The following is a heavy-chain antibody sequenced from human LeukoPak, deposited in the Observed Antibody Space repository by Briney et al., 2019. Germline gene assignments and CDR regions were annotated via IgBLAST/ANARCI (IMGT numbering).Heavy chain of an antibody. J-gene: IGHJ4*02. CDR3: ASHVTVLGTRGFDF. CDR1: GGSISNHY. Sequence: PSETLSLTCTVSGGSISNHYWSWIRQPPGKGLEWIAYINYSGNTNYNPSLKSRVTISVDKSKNRFSLNLRSVTAADTATYYCASHVTVLGTRGFDFWGRGTLVTVS. CDR2: INYSGNT. V-gene: IGHV4-59*11. D-gene: IGHD6-19*01.